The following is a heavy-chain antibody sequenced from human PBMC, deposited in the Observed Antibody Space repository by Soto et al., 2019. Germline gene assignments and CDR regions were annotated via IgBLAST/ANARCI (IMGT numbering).Heavy chain of an antibody. D-gene: IGHD3-16*01. Sequence: SETLSLTCSVSSGSISSSLYYWGWIRQPPGKGLEWIGTIYSTVSTHYNPSLKSRLTMSLDTSQNQFSLKLNSVTAADTAVYFCARVPSPFDFYYAMDVWGQGTAVTVSS. CDR2: IYSTVST. CDR3: ARVPSPFDFYYAMDV. CDR1: SGSISSSLYY. J-gene: IGHJ6*02. V-gene: IGHV4-39*07.